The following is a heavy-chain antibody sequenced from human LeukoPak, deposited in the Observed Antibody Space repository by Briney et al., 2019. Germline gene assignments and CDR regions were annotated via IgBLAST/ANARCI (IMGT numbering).Heavy chain of an antibody. Sequence: SVKVSCKASGYTFTSYAISWVRQAPGQGLEWMGGIIPIFGTANYAQKFQGRVTITADKSTSTAYMELSSLRSEDTAVYYCNIVVVVAATPRIGTYFDYWGQGTLVTVSS. CDR3: NIVVVVAATPRIGTYFDY. CDR1: GYTFTSYA. D-gene: IGHD2-15*01. J-gene: IGHJ4*02. CDR2: IIPIFGTA. V-gene: IGHV1-69*06.